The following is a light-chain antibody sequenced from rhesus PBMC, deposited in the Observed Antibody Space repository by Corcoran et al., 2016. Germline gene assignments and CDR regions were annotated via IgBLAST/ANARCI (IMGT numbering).Light chain of an antibody. V-gene: IGKV3-42*03. CDR3: QQYSNWPRT. CDR1: QSVSSS. J-gene: IGKJ1*01. Sequence: EIVMTQSPATLSLSPGERATLSCRASQSVSSSLAWYQQKPGQAPRLLIYGASSRATGIPDRFSGSGSGKEFTLTISSLEPEDFAVYYCQQYSNWPRTFGQGTKVEIK. CDR2: GAS.